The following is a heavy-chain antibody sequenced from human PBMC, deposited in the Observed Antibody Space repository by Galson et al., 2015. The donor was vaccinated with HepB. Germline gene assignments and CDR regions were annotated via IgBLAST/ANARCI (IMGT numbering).Heavy chain of an antibody. CDR3: ARQAIGYSSRGDGFDL. Sequence: QSGAEVKKPGESLRISCQGSGYNFTNYWVTRVRQMPGEGLEWMGKIDPVDSYTNYSPSFQGHVTIPTDKSISTAYLQWSSLKASDTAMYYCARQAIGYSSRGDGFDLWGQGTLVTLSS. D-gene: IGHD6-19*01. J-gene: IGHJ3*01. V-gene: IGHV5-10-1*01. CDR1: GYNFTNYW. CDR2: IDPVDSYT.